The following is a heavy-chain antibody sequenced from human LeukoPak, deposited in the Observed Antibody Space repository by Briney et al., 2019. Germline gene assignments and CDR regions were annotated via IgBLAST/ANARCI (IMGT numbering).Heavy chain of an antibody. CDR2: ISSSSSTI. J-gene: IGHJ4*02. V-gene: IGHV3-48*04. CDR3: AQDIMDSSSGLDY. CDR1: GFTFSSYS. D-gene: IGHD6-6*01. Sequence: PGGSLRLSCAASGFTFSSYSMNWVRQAPVKGLEWVSYISSSSSTIYYADSVKGRFTISRDNAKNSLYLQMNSLRAEDTALYYCAQDIMDSSSGLDYWGQGTLVTVSS.